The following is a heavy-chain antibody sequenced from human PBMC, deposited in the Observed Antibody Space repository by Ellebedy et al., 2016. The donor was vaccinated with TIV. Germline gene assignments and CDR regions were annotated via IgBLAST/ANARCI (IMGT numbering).Heavy chain of an antibody. CDR3: ARGGPGSGTYSYFDY. V-gene: IGHV4-59*08. Sequence: MPSETLSLTCTVSGDSISGYYWTWIRQSPGKGLDWIGYIYYSEYTQYNPSLKSRVTISVDTSKTHFSLKLSPVTAADTAVYYCARGGPGSGTYSYFDYWGQGTLVTVSS. D-gene: IGHD3-10*01. CDR1: GDSISGYY. J-gene: IGHJ4*02. CDR2: IYYSEYT.